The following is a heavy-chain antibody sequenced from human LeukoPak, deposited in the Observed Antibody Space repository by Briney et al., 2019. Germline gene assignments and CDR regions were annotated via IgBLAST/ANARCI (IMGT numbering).Heavy chain of an antibody. Sequence: GGSLRLSCAASGFTFSSYWMSWVRQAPGKGLEWVANIKQDGSEKYYVDSVKGRFTISRDNAKNSLYLQMNSLRAEDTAVYYCARDYYYDSSVYYRYWGRGTLVTVPS. V-gene: IGHV3-7*01. D-gene: IGHD3-22*01. CDR1: GFTFSSYW. J-gene: IGHJ4*02. CDR2: IKQDGSEK. CDR3: ARDYYYDSSVYYRY.